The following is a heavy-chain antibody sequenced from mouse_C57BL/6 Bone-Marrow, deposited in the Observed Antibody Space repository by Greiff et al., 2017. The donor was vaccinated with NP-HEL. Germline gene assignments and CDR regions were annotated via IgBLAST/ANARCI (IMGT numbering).Heavy chain of an antibody. CDR1: GYTFTDYE. V-gene: IGHV1-15*01. Sequence: VQLQESGAELVRPGASVTLSCKASGYTFTDYEMHWVKQTPVHGLEWIGAIDPETGGTAYNQKFKGKAILTADKSSSTAYMELRSLTSEESAVYYCTREKGIYYYVLCAYWGQGTLVTVSA. CDR3: TREKGIYYYVLCAY. J-gene: IGHJ3*01. D-gene: IGHD1-1*01. CDR2: IDPETGGT.